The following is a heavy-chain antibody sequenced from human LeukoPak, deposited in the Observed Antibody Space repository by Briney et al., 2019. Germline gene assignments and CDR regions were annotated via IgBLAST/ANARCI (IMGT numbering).Heavy chain of an antibody. Sequence: GGSLRLSCAASGFTFSSYWMSWVRQAPGKGLEWVANIKQDGSEKYYVDSVKGRFTISRDNAKNSLYLQMNSLRAEDTAVYYCVRAKYDFWSGPHYFDYWGQGTLVTVSS. J-gene: IGHJ4*02. D-gene: IGHD3-3*01. CDR3: VRAKYDFWSGPHYFDY. CDR1: GFTFSSYW. CDR2: IKQDGSEK. V-gene: IGHV3-7*01.